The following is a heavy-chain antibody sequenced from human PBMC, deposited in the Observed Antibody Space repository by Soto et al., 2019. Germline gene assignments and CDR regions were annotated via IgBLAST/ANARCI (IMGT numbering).Heavy chain of an antibody. Sequence: GGSLRLSCAASGFTFSSYWMHWVRQAPEKGLVWVSHINSDGSSSTYADSVKGRFTISRDNSKNTLYLQMNSLRAEDTAVYYCAKDTGPSYYGDYLNDYWGQGTLVTVSS. J-gene: IGHJ4*02. D-gene: IGHD4-17*01. CDR3: AKDTGPSYYGDYLNDY. CDR2: INSDGSSS. CDR1: GFTFSSYW. V-gene: IGHV3-74*01.